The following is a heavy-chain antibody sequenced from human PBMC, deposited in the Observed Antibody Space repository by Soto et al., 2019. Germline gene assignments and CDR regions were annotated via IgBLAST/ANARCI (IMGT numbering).Heavy chain of an antibody. D-gene: IGHD3-9*01. CDR2: INPNSGGT. Sequence: QVQLVQSGAEVKKPGASVKVSCKASGYTFTGYYMHWVRQAPGQGHEWMGWINPNSGGTNYAQKFQGWVTMTRDTSISTAYMELSRLRSDDTAVYYCAREAGVDILTGYDYWGQGTLVTVSS. J-gene: IGHJ4*02. CDR1: GYTFTGYY. V-gene: IGHV1-2*04. CDR3: AREAGVDILTGYDY.